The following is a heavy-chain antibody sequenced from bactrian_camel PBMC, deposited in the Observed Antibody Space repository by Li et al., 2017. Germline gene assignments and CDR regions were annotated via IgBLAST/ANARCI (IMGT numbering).Heavy chain of an antibody. Sequence: VQLVESGGGLVQPEGSLRLSCAASGFTFSSYYMSWVRQAPGKGLEWVSSISTGGGGAYYADSVKGRFTISRDNAKNTVYLQMNSLKPEDTAMYYCAAEASYSGDLFGFWGQGTQVTVS. J-gene: IGHJ6*01. D-gene: IGHD2*01. CDR3: AAEASYSGDLFGF. CDR2: ISTGGGGA. CDR1: GFTFSSYY. V-gene: IGHV3S40*01.